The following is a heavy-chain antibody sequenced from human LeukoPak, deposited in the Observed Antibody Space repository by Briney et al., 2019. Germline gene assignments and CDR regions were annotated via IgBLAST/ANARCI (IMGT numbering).Heavy chain of an antibody. CDR1: GVTVSNNY. D-gene: IGHD5-18*01. Sequence: GGSLRLSCAASGVTVSNNYMTWARQAPGKGLEWVSVIYSGGTTYYADSVKGRFTISRDNSKNTVYLQMNSLRAEDTAVYYCAREAGYSLDYWGQGTLVSVSS. CDR3: AREAGYSLDY. CDR2: IYSGGTT. V-gene: IGHV3-53*01. J-gene: IGHJ4*02.